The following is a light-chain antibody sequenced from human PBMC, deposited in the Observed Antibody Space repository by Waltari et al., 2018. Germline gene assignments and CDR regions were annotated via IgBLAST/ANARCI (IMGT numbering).Light chain of an antibody. Sequence: DVQMTQSPPTLSASVGDRVTITCPASQSISSCLSWYQEKPAKAPKLLIYKASSLESGVPSRFSGSESGTEFTLTISSLQPDDCATDYCQQYNSLYTFEPATKLEI. CDR3: QQYNSLYT. CDR2: KAS. V-gene: IGKV1-5*03. CDR1: QSISSC. J-gene: IGKJ2*01.